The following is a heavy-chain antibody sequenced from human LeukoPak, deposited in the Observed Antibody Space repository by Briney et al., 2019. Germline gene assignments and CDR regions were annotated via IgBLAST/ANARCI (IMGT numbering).Heavy chain of an antibody. D-gene: IGHD1-1*01. J-gene: IGHJ5*02. Sequence: ASVKVSCKASGYTFTSYYMHWVRQASGQGLEWMGIINPSGGSTSYAQKFQGRVTMTRDTSTSTVYMELSSLRSEDTAVYYCARSFSNENWFDPWGQGTLVTVSS. V-gene: IGHV1-46*01. CDR2: INPSGGST. CDR3: ARSFSNENWFDP. CDR1: GYTFTSYY.